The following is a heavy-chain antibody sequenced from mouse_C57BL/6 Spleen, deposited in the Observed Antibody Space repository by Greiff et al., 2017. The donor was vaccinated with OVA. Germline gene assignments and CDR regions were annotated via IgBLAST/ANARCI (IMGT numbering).Heavy chain of an antibody. CDR1: GFTFTDYY. V-gene: IGHV7-3*01. Sequence: EVNVVESGGGLVQPGGSLSLSCAASGFTFTDYYMSWVRQPPGKALEWLGFIRNKANGYTTEYSASVKGRFTISRDNSQSILYLQMNALRAEDSATYYCARFLRSYFDYWGQGTTLTVSS. D-gene: IGHD1-1*01. CDR2: IRNKANGYTT. CDR3: ARFLRSYFDY. J-gene: IGHJ2*01.